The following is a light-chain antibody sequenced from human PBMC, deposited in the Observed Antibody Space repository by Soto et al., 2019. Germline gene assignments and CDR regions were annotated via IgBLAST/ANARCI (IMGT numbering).Light chain of an antibody. J-gene: IGKJ4*01. CDR3: QQSSSWPLT. CDR1: QSVSRS. V-gene: IGKV3-11*01. CDR2: ATS. Sequence: EIVLTQSPATLSLSPGERATLSCRASQSVSRSLAWYQQKPGQAPRLLIYATSNRATGIPARFSASGSGPDFTLTISRLEPEDFAVYYCQQSSSWPLTFGGGTKLEIK.